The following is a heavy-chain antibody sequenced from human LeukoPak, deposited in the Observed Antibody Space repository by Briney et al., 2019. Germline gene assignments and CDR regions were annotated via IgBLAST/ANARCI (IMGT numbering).Heavy chain of an antibody. CDR2: IYYSGST. CDR1: GGSISSYY. J-gene: IGHJ4*02. CDR3: ARASVVVPAARSKIFDY. D-gene: IGHD2-2*01. Sequence: SETLSLTCTVSGGSISSYYWSWIRQPPGKGLEWIGYIYYSGSTNYNPSLKSRVTISVDTSKNQFSLKLSSVTAADTAVYYCARASVVVPAARSKIFDYWGQGTLVTVSS. V-gene: IGHV4-59*01.